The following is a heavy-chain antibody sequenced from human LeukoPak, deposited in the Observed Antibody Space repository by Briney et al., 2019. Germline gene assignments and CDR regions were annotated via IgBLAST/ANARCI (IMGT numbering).Heavy chain of an antibody. CDR2: IIPIFGTA. D-gene: IGHD3-22*01. Sequence: SVKVSCKASGGTFSSYAISWVRQAPGQGLEWMGGIIPIFGTANYAQKFQGRVTITADESTSTAYMELSSLRSEDTAVYYCARSLLGYYYDSSGYRDAFDIWGQGTMVTVSS. CDR1: GGTFSSYA. V-gene: IGHV1-69*13. CDR3: ARSLLGYYYDSSGYRDAFDI. J-gene: IGHJ3*02.